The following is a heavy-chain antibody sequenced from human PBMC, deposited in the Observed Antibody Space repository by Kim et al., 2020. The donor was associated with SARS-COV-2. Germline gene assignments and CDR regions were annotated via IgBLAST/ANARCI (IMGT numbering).Heavy chain of an antibody. J-gene: IGHJ5*02. V-gene: IGHV5-51*01. Sequence: RYSPSFQGQVTISADKSISTAYLQWSSLKASDSAMYYCVRRRRLREEFDPWGQGTLVTVSS. D-gene: IGHD4-17*01. CDR3: VRRRRLREEFDP.